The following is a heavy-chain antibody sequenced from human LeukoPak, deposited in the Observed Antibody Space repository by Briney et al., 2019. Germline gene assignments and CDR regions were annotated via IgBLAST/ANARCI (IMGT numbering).Heavy chain of an antibody. CDR3: ARFGYSHGYGWGGGYYYYYMDV. J-gene: IGHJ6*03. V-gene: IGHV3-7*01. CDR1: GFTFTTYW. D-gene: IGHD5-18*01. CDR2: INQDGTEK. Sequence: PGESLRLSCAASGFTFTTYWLSWVRQLPGKGLEWVANINQDGTEKYYVDSVKGRFTIFRDNAKNSVYLQMNSLSAEDTAVYYCARFGYSHGYGWGGGYYYYYMDVWGKGTTVTVSS.